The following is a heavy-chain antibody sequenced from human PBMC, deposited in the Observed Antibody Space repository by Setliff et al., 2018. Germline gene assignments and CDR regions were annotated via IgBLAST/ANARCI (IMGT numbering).Heavy chain of an antibody. V-gene: IGHV4-59*11. J-gene: IGHJ4*02. CDR2: IYYSGST. D-gene: IGHD2-2*01. CDR3: ARAHSSTLSVHDY. CDR1: GGSISSHY. Sequence: SETLSLTCTVSGGSISSHYWSWIRQPPGKGLEWIGSIYYSGSTNYNPSLKSRFTISRDNAKNSLYLQMNSLRAEDTAVYYCARAHSSTLSVHDYWGQGTLVTVS.